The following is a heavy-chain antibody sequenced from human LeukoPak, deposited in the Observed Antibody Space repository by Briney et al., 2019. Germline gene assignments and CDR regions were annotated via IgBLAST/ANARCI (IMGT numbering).Heavy chain of an antibody. CDR3: ARAWRSSSGPLPYYYGMDV. Sequence: ASVKVSCKASGGTFSSYAISWVRQAPGQGLEWMGGIIPIFGTANYAQKFQGRVTITADESTSTAYMELSSLRSEDTAVYYCARAWRSSSGPLPYYYGMDVWGQGTTVTVSS. J-gene: IGHJ6*02. V-gene: IGHV1-69*01. D-gene: IGHD6-6*01. CDR1: GGTFSSYA. CDR2: IIPIFGTA.